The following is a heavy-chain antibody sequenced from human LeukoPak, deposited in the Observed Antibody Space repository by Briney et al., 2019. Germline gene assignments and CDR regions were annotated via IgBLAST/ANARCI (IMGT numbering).Heavy chain of an antibody. CDR2: ITASGIST. Sequence: GGSLRLSCAASGFTFSNFAMSWVRQAPGTGLEWVSVITASGISTYYADSVKGRFTISRDNSKNTLYLQMNSLRAEDTAIYYCARDQVSGRSPYDCWGQGTLVTVAS. CDR1: GFTFSNFA. V-gene: IGHV3-23*01. D-gene: IGHD1-26*01. J-gene: IGHJ4*02. CDR3: ARDQVSGRSPYDC.